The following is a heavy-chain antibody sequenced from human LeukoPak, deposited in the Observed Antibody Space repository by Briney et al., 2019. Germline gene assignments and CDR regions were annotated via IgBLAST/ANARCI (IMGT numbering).Heavy chain of an antibody. D-gene: IGHD3-22*01. CDR2: ISYDGSNK. Sequence: GRSLRLSCAASGFTFSSYAMHWVRQAPGKGLEWVAVISYDGSNKYYADSVKGRFTISRDNSKNTLYLQMNSLRVEDTAVYYCARDPDSSGYYSLYFDYWGQGTLVTVSS. J-gene: IGHJ4*02. CDR3: ARDPDSSGYYSLYFDY. V-gene: IGHV3-30-3*01. CDR1: GFTFSSYA.